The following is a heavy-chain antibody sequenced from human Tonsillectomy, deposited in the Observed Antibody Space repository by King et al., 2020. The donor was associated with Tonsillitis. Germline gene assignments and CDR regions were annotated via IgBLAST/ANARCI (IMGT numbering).Heavy chain of an antibody. V-gene: IGHV1-18*01. CDR1: GYTFNNYD. CDR3: ARDHGAVAGYDY. D-gene: IGHD6-19*01. Sequence: VQLVESGAVVKKPGASVKVSCKASGYTFNNYDIPLLRQAPGQGLEWMGWVSAYNDNTNYAQKLQGRVTMTTDTSTTTANMGQRSLRSDDTAVYYCARDHGAVAGYDYWGQATLVTVPS. J-gene: IGHJ4*02. CDR2: VSAYNDNT.